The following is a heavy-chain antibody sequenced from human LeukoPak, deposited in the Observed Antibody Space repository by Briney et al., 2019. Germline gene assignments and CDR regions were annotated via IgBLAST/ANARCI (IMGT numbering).Heavy chain of an antibody. CDR3: AKEVAATQGLYYFDY. Sequence: ASVKVSCKASGYTFTSYDINWVRQATGQGLEWMGWMNPNSGNTGYAQKFQGRVTMTRNTSISTAYMELSSLRSEDTAVYYCAKEVAATQGLYYFDYWGQGTLVTVSS. J-gene: IGHJ4*02. D-gene: IGHD2-15*01. CDR1: GYTFTSYD. CDR2: MNPNSGNT. V-gene: IGHV1-8*01.